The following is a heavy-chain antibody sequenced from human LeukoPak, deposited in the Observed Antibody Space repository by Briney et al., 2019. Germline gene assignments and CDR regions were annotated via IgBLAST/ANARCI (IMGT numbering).Heavy chain of an antibody. CDR2: ISSSGDTL. CDR3: VGADFDILTGYYIDY. J-gene: IGHJ4*02. V-gene: IGHV3-48*03. D-gene: IGHD3-9*01. CDR1: GFTFSSFE. Sequence: GGSLRLSCAASGFTFSSFEMHWVRQAPGKGLEWVSYISSSGDTLYYANSMKGRFTISRDNAKNSLYLQMNSLRAEDTAVYYCVGADFDILTGYYIDYWGQGTLVTVSS.